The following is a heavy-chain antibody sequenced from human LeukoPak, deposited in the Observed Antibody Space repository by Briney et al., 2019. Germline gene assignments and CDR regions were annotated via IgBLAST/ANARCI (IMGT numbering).Heavy chain of an antibody. CDR3: ARHYVFVRGGSSFDY. CDR2: IYYSGST. D-gene: IGHD3-16*01. Sequence: PSETLSLTCSVSGGSIRGYYWSWIRQPPGKGLEWIGYIYYSGSTNYNPSLQSRVTISVDTSQKQFSLKLSSVTAADTAVYYCARHYVFVRGGSSFDYWGQGTLVTVSS. J-gene: IGHJ4*02. CDR1: GGSIRGYY. V-gene: IGHV4-59*08.